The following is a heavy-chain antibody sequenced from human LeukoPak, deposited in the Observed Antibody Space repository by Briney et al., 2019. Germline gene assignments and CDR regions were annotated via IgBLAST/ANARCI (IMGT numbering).Heavy chain of an antibody. D-gene: IGHD5-12*01. CDR1: GGSISSYY. V-gene: IGHV4-59*08. CDR2: IYYSGST. CDR3: ARASGYSGYRSWLDP. J-gene: IGHJ5*02. Sequence: PSETLSLTCTVSGGSISSYYWSWIRQAPGKGLEWIGYIYYSGSTNYNPSLKSRVTISVDTSKNQFSLKLSSVTAADTAVYYCARASGYSGYRSWLDPWGQGTLVTVSS.